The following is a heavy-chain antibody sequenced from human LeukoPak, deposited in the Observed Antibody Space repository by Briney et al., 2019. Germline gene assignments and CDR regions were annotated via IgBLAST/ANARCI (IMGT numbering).Heavy chain of an antibody. Sequence: GGSLRLSCAASGFTFSSNWMHWVRQAPGKGLVWVSRINEDGSTTNYADSVKGRSTIFRDNAKNTLYLQMNSLRAEDTAVFYSARDQYDTWSRRGNFDSWGQGTLVIVSS. CDR1: GFTFSSNW. CDR2: INEDGSTT. CDR3: ARDQYDTWSRRGNFDS. J-gene: IGHJ4*02. V-gene: IGHV3-74*01. D-gene: IGHD3/OR15-3a*01.